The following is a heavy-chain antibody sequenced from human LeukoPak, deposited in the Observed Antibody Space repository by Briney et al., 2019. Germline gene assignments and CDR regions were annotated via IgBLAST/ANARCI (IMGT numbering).Heavy chain of an antibody. CDR2: MNPNSGNT. V-gene: IGHV1-8*01. CDR1: GYTFTSYD. CDR3: ARGGARNYYDSSGYFDY. J-gene: IGHJ4*02. Sequence: ASVKVSCKASGYTFTSYDINWVRQATGQGLEWMGWMNPNSGNTGYAQKLQGRVTMTRNTSISTAYMELSSLRSEDTAVYYCARGGARNYYDSSGYFDYWGQGTLVTVSS. D-gene: IGHD3-22*01.